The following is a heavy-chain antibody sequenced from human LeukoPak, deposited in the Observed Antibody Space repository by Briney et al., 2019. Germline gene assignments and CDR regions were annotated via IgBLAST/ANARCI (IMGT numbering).Heavy chain of an antibody. CDR2: ISFIIST. J-gene: IGHJ6*02. Sequence: GSLRLSCAASGFNFSSFGVNWVRQGPGKGLEWVSGISFIISTWSADSVKGRFSISRDSTRNTLFLQMNSLRAEDTAVYYCAKNQDGYYYYGMDVWGQGTTVTVSS. CDR1: GFNFSSFG. CDR3: AKNQDGYYYYGMDV. D-gene: IGHD1-14*01. V-gene: IGHV3-23*01.